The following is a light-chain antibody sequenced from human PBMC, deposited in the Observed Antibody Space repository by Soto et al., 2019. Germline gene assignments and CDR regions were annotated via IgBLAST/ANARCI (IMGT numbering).Light chain of an antibody. Sequence: DIQMTQSPSSLSASVGDRVTITCRASQSISSYLNWYHHKPGKAPRLLIYAASSLQSGVPSSFSGSGSGTDFTLTISSLKPEDFATYSCHQSYSTPRITFGQGTRLEIK. CDR2: AAS. J-gene: IGKJ5*01. CDR1: QSISSY. CDR3: HQSYSTPRIT. V-gene: IGKV1-39*01.